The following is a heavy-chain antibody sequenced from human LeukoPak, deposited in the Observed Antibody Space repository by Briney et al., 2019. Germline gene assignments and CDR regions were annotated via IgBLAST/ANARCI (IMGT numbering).Heavy chain of an antibody. CDR1: GASVRGYY. CDR2: IYYSGST. CDR3: ARGRWLQPFDY. Sequence: SETLSLTCTVSGASVRGYYWSWIRQPPGKGLEWIGYIYYSGSTNYNPSLKSRVTISVDTSKNQFSLKLSSVTAADTAVYYCARGRWLQPFDYWGQGTLVTVSS. V-gene: IGHV4-59*02. J-gene: IGHJ4*02. D-gene: IGHD5-24*01.